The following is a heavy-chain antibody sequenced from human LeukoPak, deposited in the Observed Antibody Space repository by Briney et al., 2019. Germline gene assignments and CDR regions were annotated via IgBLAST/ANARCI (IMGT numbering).Heavy chain of an antibody. CDR3: TTVEGGFPGDFDY. CDR1: RFTFTNAW. D-gene: IGHD3-16*01. CDR2: IKSNTGGGTK. J-gene: IGHJ4*02. V-gene: IGHV3-15*01. Sequence: GGSLRLSCAASRFTFTNAWMSWVRQAPGKGLEWVGRIKSNTGGGTKDAAAPVKSRFMPRRDDTKNTLYLQMNSLKTDDAAEYYSTTVEGGFPGDFDYWGQGTLVTVSS.